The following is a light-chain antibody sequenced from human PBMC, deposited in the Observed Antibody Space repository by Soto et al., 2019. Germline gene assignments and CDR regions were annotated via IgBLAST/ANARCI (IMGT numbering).Light chain of an antibody. J-gene: IGLJ1*01. V-gene: IGLV2-14*01. Sequence: QSVLTQPASVSGSPGQSITISCTGTSSDVGGYNYVSWYQQPPGKAPKLIIYAVSNRPSGVSNRFSGSKSGNTASLTVSGLQAVDEADYYCSSYSDTNIYVFGTGTKVTVL. CDR1: SSDVGGYNY. CDR2: AVS. CDR3: SSYSDTNIYV.